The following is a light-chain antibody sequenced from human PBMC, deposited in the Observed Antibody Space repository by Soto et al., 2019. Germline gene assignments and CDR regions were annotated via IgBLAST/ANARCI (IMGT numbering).Light chain of an antibody. Sequence: DIQMTHSPSSLSASVVDRFTTTCRASQNIRNFLTWYQQKPGKAPKLLIYAASTLESGVPSRFSGTESGTDFTLTISGLQPEDFATYYCQQSFSTPIPVGQGTRLEI. J-gene: IGKJ5*01. CDR1: QNIRNF. CDR3: QQSFSTPIP. V-gene: IGKV1-39*01. CDR2: AAS.